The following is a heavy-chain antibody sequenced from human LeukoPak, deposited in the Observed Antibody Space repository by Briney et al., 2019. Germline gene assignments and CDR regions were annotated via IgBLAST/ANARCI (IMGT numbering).Heavy chain of an antibody. CDR2: INPSGGST. V-gene: IGHV1-46*01. Sequence: ASVKVSCKASGYSFSSYYMHWVRQAPGQGLERMGIINPSGGSTNYAQRFQGRVTMTRDTSTSTVYMELSSLRSEDTAVYYCARPTSVIPAADIYYYFYAMDVWGQGTTVTVSS. J-gene: IGHJ6*02. D-gene: IGHD2-2*01. CDR1: GYSFSSYY. CDR3: ARPTSVIPAADIYYYFYAMDV.